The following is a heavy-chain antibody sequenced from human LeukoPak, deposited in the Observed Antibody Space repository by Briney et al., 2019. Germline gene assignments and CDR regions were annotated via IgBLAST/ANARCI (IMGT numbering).Heavy chain of an antibody. J-gene: IGHJ4*02. D-gene: IGHD5-24*01. CDR1: GFTFSTYA. CDR2: INNSGGTT. V-gene: IGHV3-23*01. Sequence: GGSLRLSCVTSGFTFSTYAMTWVRQAPGKGPEWVSSINNSGGTTDYSDSVKGRFTVSRDNSKSTLYLQMESLRVEDTAVYYCTSQTIRGRDRSYSDSWGQGTLVTVSS. CDR3: TSQTIRGRDRSYSDS.